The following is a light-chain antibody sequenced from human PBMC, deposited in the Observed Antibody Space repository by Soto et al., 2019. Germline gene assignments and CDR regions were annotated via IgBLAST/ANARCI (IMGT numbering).Light chain of an antibody. CDR2: GTS. J-gene: IGKJ5*01. Sequence: ILLTQSPSSLSASVGDIVTITFRASQGIISYLAWYQQKPGTAPKLLIYGTSTLQSGVPSRFSGSGSGTDFTLTISSLQPEDFATYYCQQRNSYPITFGQGTRLEIK. CDR3: QQRNSYPIT. V-gene: IGKV1-9*01. CDR1: QGIISY.